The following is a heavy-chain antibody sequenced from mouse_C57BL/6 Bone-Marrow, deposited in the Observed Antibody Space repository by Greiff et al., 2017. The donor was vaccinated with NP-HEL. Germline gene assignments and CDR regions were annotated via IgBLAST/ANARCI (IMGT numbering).Heavy chain of an antibody. CDR3: TREGDGYRYFDV. CDR2: IDPETGGT. D-gene: IGHD2-3*01. CDR1: GYTFTDYE. Sequence: QVQLQQSGAELVRPGASVTLSCKASGYTFTDYEMHWVKQTPVHGLEWIGAIDPETGGTAYNQKFKGKAILTADKSSSTAYMELRSLTSEDSAVYDCTREGDGYRYFDVWGTGTTVTVSS. J-gene: IGHJ1*03. V-gene: IGHV1-15*01.